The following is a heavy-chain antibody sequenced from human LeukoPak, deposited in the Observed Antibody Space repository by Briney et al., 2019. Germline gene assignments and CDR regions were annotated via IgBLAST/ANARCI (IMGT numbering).Heavy chain of an antibody. J-gene: IGHJ5*02. CDR3: ARHYLSDGILSTFDP. D-gene: IGHD2-2*01. V-gene: IGHV4-39*01. CDR2: IYYRGST. CDR1: GGSISSSPYY. Sequence: SETLSLTCTVSGGSISSSPYYWGWIRQPPGKGLKWIGTIYYRGSTYSNPSLNSRVTISSDTSKNQFSLRLRSVTAADTALYYCARHYLSDGILSTFDPWGQGTLVTVSS.